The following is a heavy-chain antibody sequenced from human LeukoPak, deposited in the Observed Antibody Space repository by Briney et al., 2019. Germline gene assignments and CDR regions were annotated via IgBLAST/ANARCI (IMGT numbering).Heavy chain of an antibody. CDR1: GYIFTGYY. J-gene: IGHJ4*02. Sequence: ASVKVSCKASGYIFTGYYMHWVRQAPGQGLEWMGWINPNSGGTNYAQKFQGWVTMTRDTSISTAYMELSRLRSDDTAVYYCARGSRSSWRTDFDYWGQGTLVTVSS. D-gene: IGHD6-13*01. V-gene: IGHV1-2*04. CDR3: ARGSRSSWRTDFDY. CDR2: INPNSGGT.